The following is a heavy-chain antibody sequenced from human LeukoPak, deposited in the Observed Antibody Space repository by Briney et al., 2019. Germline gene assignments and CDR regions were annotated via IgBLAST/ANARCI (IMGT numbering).Heavy chain of an antibody. Sequence: GASVKVSCKASGYTFTTYSINWVRQAPGQGLEWMGWISAYNGITKYAQKLQGRVTMTTDTSTSTAYMELRSLRSDDTAVYYCARGLGGSGSYFLTFDYWGQGTLVTVSS. V-gene: IGHV1-18*01. D-gene: IGHD1-26*01. CDR3: ARGLGGSGSYFLTFDY. CDR2: ISAYNGIT. J-gene: IGHJ4*02. CDR1: GYTFTTYS.